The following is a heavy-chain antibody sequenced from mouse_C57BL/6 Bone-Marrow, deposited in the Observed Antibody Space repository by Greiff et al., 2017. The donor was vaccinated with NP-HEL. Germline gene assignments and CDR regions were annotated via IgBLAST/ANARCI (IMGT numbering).Heavy chain of an antibody. CDR3: AREGYYCSSPFAY. CDR2: INPGSGST. Sequence: QVQLKQSGAELVKPGASVKMSCKASGYTFTSYWITWVKQRPGQGLEWIGDINPGSGSTNYNEKFKSKATLTVDTSSSTAYMQLSSLTSEDSAIYYCAREGYYCSSPFAYWGQGTLVTVSA. CDR1: GYTFTSYW. V-gene: IGHV1-55*01. J-gene: IGHJ3*01. D-gene: IGHD1-1*01.